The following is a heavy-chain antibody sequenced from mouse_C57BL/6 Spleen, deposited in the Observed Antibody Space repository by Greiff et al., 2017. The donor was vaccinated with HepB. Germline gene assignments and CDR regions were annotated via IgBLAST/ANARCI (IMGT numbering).Heavy chain of an antibody. D-gene: IGHD2-2*01. CDR3: ARQGGYDEFAY. Sequence: EVKLVESGGDLVKPGGSLKLSCAASGFTFSSYGMSWVRQTPDKRLEWVATISSGGSYTYYPDSVKGRFTISRDNAKTTLYLQMSSLKSEDTAMYYCARQGGYDEFAYWGQGTLVTVSA. V-gene: IGHV5-6*01. CDR1: GFTFSSYG. CDR2: ISSGGSYT. J-gene: IGHJ3*01.